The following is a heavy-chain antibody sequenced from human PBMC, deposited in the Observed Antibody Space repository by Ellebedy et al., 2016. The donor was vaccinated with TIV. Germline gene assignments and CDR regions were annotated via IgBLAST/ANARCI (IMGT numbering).Heavy chain of an antibody. CDR2: ISSSSSTI. V-gene: IGHV3-48*02. CDR3: ARVEYSSSYYYYGMDV. Sequence: PGGSLRLSCAASGFTFSSYSMNWVRQAPGKGLEWVSYISSSSSTIYYADSVKGRFTISRDNAKNSLYLQMNSLRDEDTAVYYCARVEYSSSYYYYGMDVWGQGTTVTVSS. J-gene: IGHJ6*02. D-gene: IGHD6-6*01. CDR1: GFTFSSYS.